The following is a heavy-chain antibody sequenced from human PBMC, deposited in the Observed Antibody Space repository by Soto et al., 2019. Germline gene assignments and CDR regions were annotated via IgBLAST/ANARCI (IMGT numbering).Heavy chain of an antibody. J-gene: IGHJ6*02. CDR2: IREDGSGK. CDR1: GFTFRSYA. CDR3: ARFYYDSSGYLPSPYYYYYGMDV. Sequence: GGSLRLSCAASGFTFRSYAMSWVRQAPGKGLEWVSLIREDGSGKYYADSVKGRFTISRDNAKNSLYLQMNSLRAEDTAVYYCARFYYDSSGYLPSPYYYYYGMDVWGQGTTVTVSS. V-gene: IGHV3-7*01. D-gene: IGHD3-22*01.